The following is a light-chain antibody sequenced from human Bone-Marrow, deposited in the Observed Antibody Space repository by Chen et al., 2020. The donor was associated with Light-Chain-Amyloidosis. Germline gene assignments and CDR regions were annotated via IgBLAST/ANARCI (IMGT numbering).Light chain of an antibody. CDR1: DLPTKY. CDR3: QSADSSGTYEVI. V-gene: IGLV3-25*03. Sequence: SYELKQPPSVSVSPGQTARINCSGDDLPTKYAYWYHQKPGQAPVLVIHRDTERPSGISERFSGSSSGTTATLTISGVQAEDEADYHCQSADSSGTYEVIFGGGTKLTVL. CDR2: RDT. J-gene: IGLJ2*01.